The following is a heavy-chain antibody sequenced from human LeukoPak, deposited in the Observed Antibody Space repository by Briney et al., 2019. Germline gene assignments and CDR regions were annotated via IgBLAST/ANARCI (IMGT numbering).Heavy chain of an antibody. CDR2: INSDGSNT. J-gene: IGHJ4*02. D-gene: IGHD3-22*01. CDR1: GFTFSSYW. CDR3: ARDLELVYYDSSGYDY. Sequence: GESLKISCAASGFTFSSYWMHWVRQVPGKGLVWVSRINSDGSNTRYADSVKGRFTISRDNAKNTLYLQMNSLRAEDTAVYYCARDLELVYYDSSGYDYWGQGTLVIVSS. V-gene: IGHV3-74*01.